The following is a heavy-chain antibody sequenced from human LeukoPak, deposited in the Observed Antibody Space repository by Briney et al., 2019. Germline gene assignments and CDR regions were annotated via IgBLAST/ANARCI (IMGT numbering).Heavy chain of an antibody. J-gene: IGHJ4*02. CDR1: GGSISSGSYY. D-gene: IGHD3-9*01. CDR3: ARDILTGFAFDY. Sequence: SETLSLTCTVSGGSISSGSYYWSWIRQPAGKGLEWIGRIYTSGSTNYNPSLKSRVTISVDTSKNQFSLKLSPVTAADTAVYYCARDILTGFAFDYWGQGTLVTVSS. CDR2: IYTSGST. V-gene: IGHV4-61*02.